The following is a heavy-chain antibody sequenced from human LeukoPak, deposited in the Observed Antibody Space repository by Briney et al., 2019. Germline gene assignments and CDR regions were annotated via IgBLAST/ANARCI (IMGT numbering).Heavy chain of an antibody. CDR1: GYTFTSYY. V-gene: IGHV1-46*01. J-gene: IGHJ3*02. CDR3: ARADTYYYDSSGYYSSAFDI. CDR2: INPSGGST. Sequence: ASVKVSCTASGYTFTSYYMHWVRQAPGQGLEWMGIINPSGGSTSYAQKFQGRVTMTRDTSTSTVYMELSSLRSEDTAVYYCARADTYYYDSSGYYSSAFDIWGQGTMVTVSS. D-gene: IGHD3-22*01.